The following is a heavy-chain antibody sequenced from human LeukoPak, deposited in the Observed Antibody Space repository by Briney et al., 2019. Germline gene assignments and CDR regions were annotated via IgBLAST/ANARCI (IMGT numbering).Heavy chain of an antibody. J-gene: IGHJ5*02. CDR1: GGSISSYY. D-gene: IGHD2-2*01. Sequence: SETLSLTCTVSGGSISSYYWSWIRQPPGKGLEWIGYIYYSGSTNYNPSLKSRVTISVDTSKNQISLKLNSVTAADTAVYYCAREGGGDCSSSTCYYNWLDPWGQGTLVTVSS. CDR3: AREGGGDCSSSTCYYNWLDP. CDR2: IYYSGST. V-gene: IGHV4-59*01.